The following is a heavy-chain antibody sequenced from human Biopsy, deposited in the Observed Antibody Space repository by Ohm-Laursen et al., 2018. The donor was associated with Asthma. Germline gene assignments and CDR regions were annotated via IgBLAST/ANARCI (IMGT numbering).Heavy chain of an antibody. Sequence: SVKVSCKISGYSLTDLSMRWVRQAPGQGLEWMGGHDHEEGGTVNARRFQGRVIMTEDTSTDTAYMELSGLSSDDTAVYYCASDFPKDYVRYNFQFWGQGTPVTVSS. CDR2: HDHEEGGT. CDR3: ASDFPKDYVRYNFQF. CDR1: GYSLTDLS. D-gene: IGHD4-17*01. J-gene: IGHJ4*02. V-gene: IGHV1-24*01.